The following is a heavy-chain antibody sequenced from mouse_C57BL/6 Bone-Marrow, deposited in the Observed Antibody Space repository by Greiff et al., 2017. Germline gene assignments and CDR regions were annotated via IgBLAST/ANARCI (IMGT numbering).Heavy chain of an antibody. D-gene: IGHD2-5*01. CDR1: GFTFSDYG. Sequence: EVQLVESGGGLVKPGGSLKLSCAASGFTFSDYGMHWVRQAPEKGLEWVAYISSGSSTIYYADTVKGRFTISRDNAKNTLFLQMTSLRSEDTAMYYWARGYSIYVGGAMDYWGQGTSVTVSA. V-gene: IGHV5-17*01. CDR3: ARGYSIYVGGAMDY. J-gene: IGHJ4*01. CDR2: ISSGSSTI.